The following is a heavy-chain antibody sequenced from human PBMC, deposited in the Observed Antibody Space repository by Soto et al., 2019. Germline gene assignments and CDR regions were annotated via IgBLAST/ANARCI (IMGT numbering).Heavy chain of an antibody. J-gene: IGHJ4*02. Sequence: QVQLQESGPGLVEPSGTLSLTCAVSGASISSNYWWSWVRQSPGEGLQWIGEIFYNEGANYNPSLKSRVAISVDTSKNQIFLKLTSITAADTAIYYRGRNGAYNIDYWGQGTLVTVSS. V-gene: IGHV4-4*02. CDR3: GRNGAYNIDY. CDR1: GASISSNYW. D-gene: IGHD1-20*01. CDR2: IFYNEGA.